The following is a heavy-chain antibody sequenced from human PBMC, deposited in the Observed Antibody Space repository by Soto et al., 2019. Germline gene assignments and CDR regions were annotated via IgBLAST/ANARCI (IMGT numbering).Heavy chain of an antibody. Sequence: GGSLRLSCAASGFTFSSYAMSWVRQAPGKGLEWVSAISGSGGSTYYADSVKGRFTISRDNAKNSLYLQMNSLRAEDTAVYYCARETYYYGSGNLGAIDYWGQGTLVTVSS. J-gene: IGHJ4*02. CDR2: ISGSGGST. CDR1: GFTFSSYA. V-gene: IGHV3-23*01. CDR3: ARETYYYGSGNLGAIDY. D-gene: IGHD3-10*01.